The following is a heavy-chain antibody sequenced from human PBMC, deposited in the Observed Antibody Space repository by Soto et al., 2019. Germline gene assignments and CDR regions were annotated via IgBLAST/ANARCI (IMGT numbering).Heavy chain of an antibody. D-gene: IGHD3-22*01. Sequence: RGESLKISCKGSGYSFTSYWIGWVRQMPGKGLEWMGIIYPGDSDTRYSPSFQGQVTISADKSISTAYLQWSSLKASDTAMYYCARIPPDYYDSSGYHDYWGQGTLVTVSS. J-gene: IGHJ4*02. V-gene: IGHV5-51*01. CDR3: ARIPPDYYDSSGYHDY. CDR1: GYSFTSYW. CDR2: IYPGDSDT.